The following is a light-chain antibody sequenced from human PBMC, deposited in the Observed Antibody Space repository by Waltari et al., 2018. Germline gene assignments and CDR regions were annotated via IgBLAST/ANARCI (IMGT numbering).Light chain of an antibody. Sequence: RATLSCRASQSVSRALAWYQQKPGQAPRLLIYAASTRATGVPDRFSGSGSGTDFSLTISRLDPEDFAVYYCQHYVNLPVTFGQGTKVEI. J-gene: IGKJ1*01. CDR3: QHYVNLPVT. V-gene: IGKV3-20*01. CDR2: AAS. CDR1: QSVSRA.